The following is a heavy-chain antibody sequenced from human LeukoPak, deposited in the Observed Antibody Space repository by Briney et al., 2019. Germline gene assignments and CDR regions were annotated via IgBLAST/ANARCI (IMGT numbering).Heavy chain of an antibody. D-gene: IGHD1-26*01. Sequence: GGSLSLSCAASGFSFTNCAMTWVRRAPGKGLEWVSTISGGGGSTYYADSVKGRFTISRDNSKNTLFLQMNSLRADDTAVYYCAKDQSGTYNVDYWGQGTLVTVSS. CDR1: GFSFTNCA. CDR3: AKDQSGTYNVDY. CDR2: ISGGGGST. J-gene: IGHJ4*02. V-gene: IGHV3-23*01.